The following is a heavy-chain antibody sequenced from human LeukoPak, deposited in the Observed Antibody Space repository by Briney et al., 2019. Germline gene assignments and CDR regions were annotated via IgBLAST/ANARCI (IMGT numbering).Heavy chain of an antibody. CDR3: ARDRTGRIIDFDF. CDR2: INPSGGST. CDR1: GYTFTSYY. D-gene: IGHD3-16*02. J-gene: IGHJ4*02. Sequence: ASVKVSCKASGYTFTSYYMHWVRQAPGQGLEWMGIINPSGGSTSYAQKFQGRVTMTTDTSTSTAYMEARSLRFDDTAVYYCARDRTGRIIDFDFWGQGTLSPSPQ. V-gene: IGHV1-46*01.